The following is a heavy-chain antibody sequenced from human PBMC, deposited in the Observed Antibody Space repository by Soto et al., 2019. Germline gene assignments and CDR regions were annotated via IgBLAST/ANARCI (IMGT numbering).Heavy chain of an antibody. CDR1: GGSVSNKTYY. CDR3: ARDKSGSFPWYFDY. Sequence: KASETLSLTCSVSGGSVSNKTYYWSWIRQPPGKRLEWIGYVYYSGTTNYNPSLKSRVTISVDLSKNQFSLRLSSVTTADTALYYCARDKSGSFPWYFDYWGQGTLVTVSS. CDR2: VYYSGTT. J-gene: IGHJ4*02. V-gene: IGHV4-61*01. D-gene: IGHD1-26*01.